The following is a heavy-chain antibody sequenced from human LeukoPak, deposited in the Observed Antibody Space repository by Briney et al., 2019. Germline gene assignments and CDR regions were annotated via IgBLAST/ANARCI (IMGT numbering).Heavy chain of an antibody. D-gene: IGHD2-15*01. CDR1: GGTFSSYA. CDR2: IIPIFGTA. V-gene: IGHV1-69*05. CDR3: AREDRGYCSGGSCLYYFDY. J-gene: IGHJ4*02. Sequence: ASVKVSCKASGGTFSSYAICWVRQAPGQGLEWMGGIIPIFGTANYAQKFQGRVTITTDESTSTAYMELSSLRSEDTAVYYCAREDRGYCSGGSCLYYFDYWGQGTLVTVSS.